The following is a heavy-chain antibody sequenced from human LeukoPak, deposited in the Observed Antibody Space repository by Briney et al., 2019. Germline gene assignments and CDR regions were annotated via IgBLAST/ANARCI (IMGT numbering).Heavy chain of an antibody. CDR2: IYTSGST. Sequence: PSQTLSLTCTVSGGSISSGSYYWSWIRQPAGKGLEWIGRIYTSGSTNYNPSLKSRVTISVDTSKNQFSLKLSSVTAADMAVYYCARDSPTTSFDYWGHGTLVTVSS. CDR3: ARDSPTTSFDY. CDR1: GGSISSGSYY. V-gene: IGHV4-61*02. D-gene: IGHD1-26*01. J-gene: IGHJ4*01.